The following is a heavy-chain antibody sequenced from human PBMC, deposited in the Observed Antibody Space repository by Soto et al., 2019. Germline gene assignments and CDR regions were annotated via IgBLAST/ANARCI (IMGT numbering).Heavy chain of an antibody. Sequence: PGESLKISCKGSGYSFKNYWIAWVRQMPGKGLEWMGVIYPDDSDTRYNPSFQGQVTISADKSITTAYLQWRSLKASDTATYYCARPLYYSSSRDAFDVWGQGTMVTVSS. J-gene: IGHJ3*01. CDR1: GYSFKNYW. D-gene: IGHD6-13*01. V-gene: IGHV5-51*01. CDR3: ARPLYYSSSRDAFDV. CDR2: IYPDDSDT.